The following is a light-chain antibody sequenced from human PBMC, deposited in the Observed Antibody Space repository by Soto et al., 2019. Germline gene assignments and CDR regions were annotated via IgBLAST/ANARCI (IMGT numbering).Light chain of an antibody. CDR3: MQALQTPVT. J-gene: IGKJ5*01. CDR2: GAS. Sequence: EIVMTQSPATLSVSPGERATLSCRASQSVSSNLAWYQQKPGQAPRLLIYGASSRATGIPDRFSGSGSGTDFTLKISRVEAEDVGVYYCMQALQTPVTFGQGTRLEIK. CDR1: QSVSSN. V-gene: IGKV3D-15*01.